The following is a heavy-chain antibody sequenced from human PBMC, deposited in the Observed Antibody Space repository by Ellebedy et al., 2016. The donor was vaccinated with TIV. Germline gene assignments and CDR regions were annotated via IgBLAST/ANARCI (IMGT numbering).Heavy chain of an antibody. CDR3: AKDHSSSWYRMGGMDV. J-gene: IGHJ6*02. D-gene: IGHD6-13*01. V-gene: IGHV3-43*01. CDR2: ISWDGGTT. CDR1: GFTIDDYT. Sequence: GESLKISCAASGFTIDDYTMHWVRQAPGKGLEWVCLISWDGGTTYYADSVKGRFTISRENSKNSRYLQMNSLTTEDTALYYCAKDHSSSWYRMGGMDVWGQGTTVTVSS.